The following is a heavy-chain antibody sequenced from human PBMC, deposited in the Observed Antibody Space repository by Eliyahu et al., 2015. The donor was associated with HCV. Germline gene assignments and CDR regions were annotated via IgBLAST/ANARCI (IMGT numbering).Heavy chain of an antibody. V-gene: IGHV4-39*01. CDR3: ARRMYGLRGWEGLDV. CDR1: GGSISSSSYY. J-gene: IGHJ6*04. Sequence: QLQLQESGPGLVKPSETLSLTCTVXGGSISSSSYYWGWLRQPPGKGLEWIGSIYYSGSTYYTPSLKSRVTISVDTSKNQFSLKLSSVTAADTAVYYCARRMYGLRGWEGLDVWGKGTTVTVSS. D-gene: IGHD1-26*01. CDR2: IYYSGST.